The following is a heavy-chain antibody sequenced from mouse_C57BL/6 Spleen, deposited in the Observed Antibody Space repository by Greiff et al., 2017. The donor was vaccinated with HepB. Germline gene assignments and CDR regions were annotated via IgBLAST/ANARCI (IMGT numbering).Heavy chain of an antibody. J-gene: IGHJ2*01. V-gene: IGHV5-17*01. D-gene: IGHD2-4*01. CDR2: ISSGSSTI. CDR1: GFTFSDYG. Sequence: EVMLVESGGGLVKPGGSLKLSCAASGFTFSDYGMHWVRQAPEKGLEWVAYISSGSSTIYYADTVKGRFTISRDNAKNTLFLQMTSLRSEDTAMYYCARAYYDYVDYWGQGTTLTVSS. CDR3: ARAYYDYVDY.